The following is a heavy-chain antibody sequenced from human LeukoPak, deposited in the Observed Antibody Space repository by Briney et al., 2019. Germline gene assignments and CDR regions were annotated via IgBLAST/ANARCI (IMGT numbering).Heavy chain of an antibody. V-gene: IGHV3-23*01. J-gene: IGHJ6*03. CDR3: AKEGESSSPYYYYYMDV. D-gene: IGHD6-13*01. CDR2: ISGSGGST. Sequence: GGSLRLSCAASGFTFSSYAMSWVRQAPGKGLEWVSAISGSGGSTYYADSVKGRFTISRDNSKNTLYLQMNSLRAEDTAVYYCAKEGESSSPYYYYYMDVWGKGTTVTVSS. CDR1: GFTFSSYA.